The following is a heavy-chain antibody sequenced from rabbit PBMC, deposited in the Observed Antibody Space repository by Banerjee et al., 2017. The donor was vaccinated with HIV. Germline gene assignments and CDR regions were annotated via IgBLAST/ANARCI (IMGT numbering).Heavy chain of an antibody. CDR2: IYAGKGST. D-gene: IGHD6-1*01. CDR1: GFASRTNN. CDR3: ARSAGYAGYGYATTYDWLDL. Sequence: QLKETGGGPVQPGGSLHLPSKPSGFASRTNNMSGARRAPGKGREWIGIIYAGKGSTDYASWVNGRFTISSDNAQNTVDLQMNSLTAADTATYFCARSAGYAGYGYATTYDWLDLWGQGTLVTDS. V-gene: IGHV1S7*01. J-gene: IGHJ5*01.